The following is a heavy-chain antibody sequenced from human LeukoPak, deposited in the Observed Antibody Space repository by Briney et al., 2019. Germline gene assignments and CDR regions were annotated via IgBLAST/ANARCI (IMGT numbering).Heavy chain of an antibody. D-gene: IGHD6-6*01. CDR2: INTDGSTT. J-gene: IGHJ4*02. Sequence: GGSLRLSCTASGFTFSSYWMHWVRQAPGQGLVWVSHINTDGSTTSYADSVKGRFTISRDNAKNTLFLQMNSLRAEDTAVYYCARGLSSLDYWGQGTLVTVPS. CDR1: GFTFSSYW. CDR3: ARGLSSLDY. V-gene: IGHV3-74*01.